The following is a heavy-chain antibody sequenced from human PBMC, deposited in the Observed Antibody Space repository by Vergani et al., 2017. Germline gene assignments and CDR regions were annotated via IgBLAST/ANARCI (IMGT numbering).Heavy chain of an antibody. Sequence: EVQLVESGGGLVQPGGSLRLSCAASGFTFDDYAMHWVRQAPGKGLEWVSGISWNSGSIGYADSVKGRFTISRDNAKNSLYLQMNSLRAEDTAVYYCARDAARYCSSTSCPYDYWGQGTLVTVSS. CDR3: ARDAARYCSSTSCPYDY. CDR1: GFTFDDYA. D-gene: IGHD2-2*01. J-gene: IGHJ4*02. V-gene: IGHV3-9*01. CDR2: ISWNSGSI.